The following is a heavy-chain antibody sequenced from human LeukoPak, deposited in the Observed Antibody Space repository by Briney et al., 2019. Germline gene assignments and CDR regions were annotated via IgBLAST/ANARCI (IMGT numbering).Heavy chain of an antibody. D-gene: IGHD2-21*02. J-gene: IGHJ4*02. CDR3: ARMAYCGGDCYWVDY. CDR1: GGSISSSSYY. V-gene: IGHV4-39*01. CDR2: IYYSGTT. Sequence: SETLSLTCTVSGGSISSSSYYWAWIRQPPGKGLEWIGSIYYSGTTYYNPSLKSRVTISVDTSKNQFSLKLSSVTAADTAVYYCARMAYCGGDCYWVDYWGQGTLVTVSS.